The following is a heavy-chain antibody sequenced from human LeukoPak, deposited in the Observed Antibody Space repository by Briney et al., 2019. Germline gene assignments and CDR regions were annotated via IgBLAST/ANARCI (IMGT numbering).Heavy chain of an antibody. Sequence: PGGSLRLSCADSGFTFEASAMRWVRQAPGKGLEWVAVITGGGESTYYADSVRGRFTISRDNSKNTLYLQMNSLRAEDTAVYYCAKVRAYGGQAIDAFDIWGQGTMVTVSS. CDR3: AKVRAYGGQAIDAFDI. D-gene: IGHD4-17*01. CDR2: ITGGGEST. CDR1: GFTFEASA. J-gene: IGHJ3*02. V-gene: IGHV3-23*01.